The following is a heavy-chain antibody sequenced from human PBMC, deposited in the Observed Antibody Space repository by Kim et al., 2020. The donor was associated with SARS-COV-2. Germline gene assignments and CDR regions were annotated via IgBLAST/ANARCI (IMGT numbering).Heavy chain of an antibody. J-gene: IGHJ5*02. CDR3: ARESNYYDTSTGYYYPNWFDP. CDR1: GYNFTKYW. Sequence: GESLKISCKGFGYNFTKYWIGWVRQMPGKGLEWMGIIYPDDSDARYSPSFQGQVTISADKSISTVYLQWSSLKASDTAMYFCARESNYYDTSTGYYYPNWFDPWGRGTLVTVSS. D-gene: IGHD3-22*01. V-gene: IGHV5-51*01. CDR2: IYPDDSDA.